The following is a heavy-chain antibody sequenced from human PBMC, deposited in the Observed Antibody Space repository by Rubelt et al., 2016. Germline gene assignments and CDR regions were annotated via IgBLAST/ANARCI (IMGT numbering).Heavy chain of an antibody. D-gene: IGHD3-10*01. CDR2: IDSSGNT. CDR1: GDSINSGSISSGQVY. Sequence: QLQLQESGPGLVKPWETLSLTCTVSGDSINSGSISSGQVYWAWIRQPLGKGLEWVGSIDSSGNTYYNPSLMSRVPLSVDTSKNQFSLNLNSGTAADTAVYYCARGLDSTKTGADWGQGTLVTVSS. CDR3: ARGLDSTKTGAD. J-gene: IGHJ4*02. V-gene: IGHV4-39*01.